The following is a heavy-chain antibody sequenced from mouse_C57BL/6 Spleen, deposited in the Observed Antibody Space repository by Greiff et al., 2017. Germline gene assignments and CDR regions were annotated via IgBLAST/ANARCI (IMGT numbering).Heavy chain of an antibody. CDR3: ARDLVSFDY. CDR2: ISDGGSYT. V-gene: IGHV5-4*01. J-gene: IGHJ2*01. Sequence: DVKLVESGGGLVKPGGSLKLSCAASGFTFSSYAMSWVRQTPEKRLEWVATISDGGSYTYYPDNVKGRFTISRDNAKNNLYLQMSHLKSEDTAMYYCARDLVSFDYWGQGTTLTVSS. CDR1: GFTFSSYA.